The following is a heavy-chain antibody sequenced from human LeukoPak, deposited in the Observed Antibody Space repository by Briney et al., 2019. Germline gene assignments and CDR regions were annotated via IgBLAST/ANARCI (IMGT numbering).Heavy chain of an antibody. V-gene: IGHV4-59*01. J-gene: IGHJ4*02. CDR1: GASISTYY. Sequence: SETLSLTCTVSGASISTYYWRWIRQPPGKGLEWIGYIYYSGSTNYNPSLKSRVTISVDTSKNQFSLKMTSVTAADTAVYFCARVGSGGAWFDFWGQGTLVTVSS. D-gene: IGHD6-19*01. CDR3: ARVGSGGAWFDF. CDR2: IYYSGST.